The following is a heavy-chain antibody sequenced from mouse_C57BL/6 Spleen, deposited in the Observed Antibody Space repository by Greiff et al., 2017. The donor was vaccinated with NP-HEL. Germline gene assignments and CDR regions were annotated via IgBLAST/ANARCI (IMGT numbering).Heavy chain of an antibody. J-gene: IGHJ4*01. CDR3: ARNWKIGLYDYDVGYAMDY. Sequence: QVQLQQSGPGLVQPSQSLSITCTVSGFSLTSYGVHWVRQSPGKGLEWLGVIWSGGSTDYNAAFISRLSISKDNSKSQVFFKMNSLQADDTAIYYCARNWKIGLYDYDVGYAMDYWGQGTSVTVSS. CDR1: GFSLTSYG. V-gene: IGHV2-2*01. D-gene: IGHD2-4*01. CDR2: IWSGGST.